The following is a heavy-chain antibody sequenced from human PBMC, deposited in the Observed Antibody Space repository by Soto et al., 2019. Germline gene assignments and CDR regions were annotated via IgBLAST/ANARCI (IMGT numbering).Heavy chain of an antibody. D-gene: IGHD2-21*01. Sequence: QVHLVESGGGVVQPGRSLRLSCVASGFSFSDYGMHWVRQAPGKGLEWLAVTSYDDKYKFYASSVKGRFTISRDNSRKPLYLPMTALRGEDTAMNYSVSETGDTALIAELHYWGQGTLVTVSS. V-gene: IGHV3-30*03. J-gene: IGHJ4*02. CDR3: VSETGDTALIAELHY. CDR2: TSYDDKYK. CDR1: GFSFSDYG.